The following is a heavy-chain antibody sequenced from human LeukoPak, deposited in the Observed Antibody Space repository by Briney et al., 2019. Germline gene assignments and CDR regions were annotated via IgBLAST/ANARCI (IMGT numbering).Heavy chain of an antibody. D-gene: IGHD6-19*01. J-gene: IGHJ4*02. V-gene: IGHV3-9*01. Sequence: GGSLRLSCAASGFTFDDYAMHWVRHAPGKGLEWVSGISWNSGSIGYADSVKGRFTISRDNAKNSLYLQMNSLRAEDTALYYCAKDTAAVAGPFDYWGQGTLVTVSS. CDR2: ISWNSGSI. CDR1: GFTFDDYA. CDR3: AKDTAAVAGPFDY.